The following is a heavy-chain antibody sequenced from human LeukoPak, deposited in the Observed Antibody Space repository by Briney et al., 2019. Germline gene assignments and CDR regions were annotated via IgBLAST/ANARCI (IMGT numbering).Heavy chain of an antibody. V-gene: IGHV3-21*01. CDR2: ISSSSSYI. D-gene: IGHD3-10*01. Sequence: GGSLRLSCAASGFTFSSYSMNWVRQAPGKGLEWVSSISSSSSYIYYADSVKGRFTISRDNAKNSLYLQMNSLRAEDTAVYYCARDAFASGSYNPFDSWGQGTLVTVSS. J-gene: IGHJ4*02. CDR1: GFTFSSYS. CDR3: ARDAFASGSYNPFDS.